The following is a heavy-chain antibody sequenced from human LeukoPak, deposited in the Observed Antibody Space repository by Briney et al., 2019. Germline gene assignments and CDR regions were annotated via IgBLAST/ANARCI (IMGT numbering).Heavy chain of an antibody. D-gene: IGHD3-22*01. CDR1: GFIFSSYS. V-gene: IGHV3-21*01. CDR2: ISGSSSYI. CDR3: ARDMSEYYDSSGYRVY. Sequence: SGGSLRLSCAASGFIFSSYSMNWVRQAPGKGLEWVSSISGSSSYIYYADSVKGRFTISRDNAKKSLFLQMNSLRAEDTAVYYCARDMSEYYDSSGYRVYWGQGTLVTVSS. J-gene: IGHJ4*02.